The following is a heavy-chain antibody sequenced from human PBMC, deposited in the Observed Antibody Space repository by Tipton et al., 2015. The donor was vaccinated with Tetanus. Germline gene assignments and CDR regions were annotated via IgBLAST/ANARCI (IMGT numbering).Heavy chain of an antibody. V-gene: IGHV4-30-2*01. D-gene: IGHD2-8*02. CDR3: AGVTAQRTELYFEH. CDR1: GALITTGGYS. J-gene: IGHJ1*01. Sequence: TLSLTCNVSGALITTGGYSWGWIRQPPGQGLEWLGYIYQTDSTYYNPSVRSRLTLSLQRSKNQVFLKLSSVTAADTAVYYCAGVTAQRTELYFEHWGQGTQVTVSS. CDR2: IYQTDST.